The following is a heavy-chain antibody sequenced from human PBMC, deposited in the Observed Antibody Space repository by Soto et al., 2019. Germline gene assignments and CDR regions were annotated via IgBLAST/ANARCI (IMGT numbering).Heavy chain of an antibody. J-gene: IGHJ4*02. CDR1: GYTFTGYY. Sequence: QVQLVQSGAEVKKPGASVKVSCKASGYTFTGYYVNWARQAPGQGLEWMGWINPDNGVPNYAQKFQGRVTLSRVTSINTAYMELSRLTSDDSSMYYCAWTDYLFSTLTYYFDYWGQGTPVTVSS. CDR2: INPDNGVP. CDR3: AWTDYLFSTLTYYFDY. D-gene: IGHD3-3*02. V-gene: IGHV1-2*02.